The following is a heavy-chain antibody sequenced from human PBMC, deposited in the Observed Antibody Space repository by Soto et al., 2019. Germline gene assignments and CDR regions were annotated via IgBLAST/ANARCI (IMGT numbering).Heavy chain of an antibody. D-gene: IGHD1-26*01. CDR1: GGTFSSYA. CDR3: ARGGKEIVGATTFYFDY. CDR2: IIPIFGTA. Sequence: QVQLVQSGAEVKKPGSSVKVSCKASGGTFSSYAISWVRQAPGQGLEWMGGIIPIFGTANYAQKFQGRVTITADESTSTAYRELRSMRSEDTAVYYCARGGKEIVGATTFYFDYWGQGTLVTVSS. V-gene: IGHV1-69*12. J-gene: IGHJ4*02.